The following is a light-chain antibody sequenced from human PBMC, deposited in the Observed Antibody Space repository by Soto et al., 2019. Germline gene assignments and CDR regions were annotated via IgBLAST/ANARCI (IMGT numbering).Light chain of an antibody. CDR2: GAS. CDR1: QSVSSN. J-gene: IGKJ1*01. Sequence: EVVLTQSPATLSVSPGARAPLSCRARQSVSSNLAWYPQNPGQAPRLLIYGASTRATGIPARFSGSGSGTEFTLTISSLQSEDFAVYYCQQYNNWPPTFGQGTKVDI. CDR3: QQYNNWPPT. V-gene: IGKV3-15*01.